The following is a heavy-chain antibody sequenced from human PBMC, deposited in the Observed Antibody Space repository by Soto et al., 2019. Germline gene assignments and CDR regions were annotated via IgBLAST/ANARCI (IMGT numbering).Heavy chain of an antibody. Sequence: VQVVESGGGLVQPGGSLTLSCVGSGFRFGGFGMYWVRQAPGQGLEFVSSVDSTGTYTYYADSVKGRFTISRDNFKNTLYLQRGSLRTEDMAVYYCVEALPGIVQNCLEPWGQGSMVTVSS. D-gene: IGHD2-15*01. CDR2: VDSTGTYT. CDR3: VEALPGIVQNCLEP. V-gene: IGHV3-64*07. J-gene: IGHJ5*02. CDR1: GFRFGGFG.